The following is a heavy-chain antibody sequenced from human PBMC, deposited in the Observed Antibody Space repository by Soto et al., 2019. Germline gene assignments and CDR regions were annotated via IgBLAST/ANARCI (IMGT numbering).Heavy chain of an antibody. CDR3: ARALHDYGGNYFDY. J-gene: IGHJ4*02. CDR2: IIPIFGTA. D-gene: IGHD4-17*01. V-gene: IGHV1-69*12. Sequence: QVQLVQSGAEVKKPGSSVKVSCKASGGTFSSYAISWVRQAPGQGLEWMGGIIPIFGTANYAQKFQGRVTXXEXEXXSPAYMELSSLRSEDTAVYYCARALHDYGGNYFDYWGQGTLVTVSS. CDR1: GGTFSSYA.